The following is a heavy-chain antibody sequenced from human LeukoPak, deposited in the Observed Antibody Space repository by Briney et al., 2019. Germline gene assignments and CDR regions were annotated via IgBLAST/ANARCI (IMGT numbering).Heavy chain of an antibody. CDR1: GFTFSNAW. Sequence: TGGSLRLSCAASGFTFSNAWMSWVRQAPGKGLEWVGRIKSKTDGGTTDYAAPVKGRFTISRDDSKNTLYLQMNSLKTEDTAVYYCTTDSSFYYYYDSSGYYYYWGQGTLVTVSS. D-gene: IGHD3-22*01. CDR2: IKSKTDGGTT. CDR3: TTDSSFYYYYDSSGYYYY. V-gene: IGHV3-15*01. J-gene: IGHJ4*02.